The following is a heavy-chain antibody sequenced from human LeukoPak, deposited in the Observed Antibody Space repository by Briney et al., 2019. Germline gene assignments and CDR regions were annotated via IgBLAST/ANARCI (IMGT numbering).Heavy chain of an antibody. Sequence: LAGGSLRLSCAASGFTFDVYAMHWARHAPGEGLEWVSGISWNSGSIIYADSVKGRFTISRDDAKNSLYLHLNSLRAEDTALYYCAKAVAGTIWYFDYWGQGTLVTVSS. CDR1: GFTFDVYA. CDR3: AKAVAGTIWYFDY. J-gene: IGHJ4*02. CDR2: ISWNSGSI. V-gene: IGHV3-9*01. D-gene: IGHD6-19*01.